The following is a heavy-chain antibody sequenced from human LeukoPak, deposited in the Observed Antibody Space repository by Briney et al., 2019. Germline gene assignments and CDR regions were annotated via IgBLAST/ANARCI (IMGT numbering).Heavy chain of an antibody. D-gene: IGHD3-3*01. CDR2: ISYDGGNK. V-gene: IGHV3-30-3*01. CDR1: GFTFSSYA. Sequence: PGRSLRLSCAASGFTFSSYAMHWVRQAPGKGLEWVAVISYDGGNKYYADSVKGRFTISRDNSKNTLYLQMNSLRAEDTAVYYCAGARSGYLLYYFDYWGQGTLVTVSS. CDR3: AGARSGYLLYYFDY. J-gene: IGHJ4*02.